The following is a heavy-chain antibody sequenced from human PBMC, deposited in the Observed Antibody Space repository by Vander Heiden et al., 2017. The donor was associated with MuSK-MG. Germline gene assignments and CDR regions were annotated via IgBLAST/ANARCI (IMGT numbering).Heavy chain of an antibody. CDR1: GFTFSSYA. V-gene: IGHV3-30*04. J-gene: IGHJ5*02. Sequence: QVQLVESGGGVVQPGRSLRLSCAASGFTFSSYAMHWVRQAPGKGLEWVAVISYDGSNKYYADSVKGRVTISRDNSKNTLYRQMNSLRAEETAVYYCARDGITMGRGVIWNWFDPWGQGTLVTVSS. CDR2: ISYDGSNK. CDR3: ARDGITMGRGVIWNWFDP. D-gene: IGHD3-10*01.